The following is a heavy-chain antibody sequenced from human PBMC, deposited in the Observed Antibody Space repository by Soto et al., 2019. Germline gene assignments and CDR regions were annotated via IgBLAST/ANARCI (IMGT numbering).Heavy chain of an antibody. V-gene: IGHV4-39*01. Sequence: SETLSLTCTVSGGSITSSSHFWGWHRQPPGKGLEWIGTIYITGNTYYTPSLKRRLTMSIDTSKNLFLLRLNSVTAADTAVYYCAGQTFRIAAASYVRINWFDPLGPGTLVTISS. CDR2: IYITGNT. D-gene: IGHD6-25*01. J-gene: IGHJ5*02. CDR3: AGQTFRIAAASYVRINWFDP. CDR1: GGSITSSSHF.